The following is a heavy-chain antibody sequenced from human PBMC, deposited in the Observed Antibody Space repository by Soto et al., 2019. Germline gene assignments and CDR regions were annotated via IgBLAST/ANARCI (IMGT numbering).Heavy chain of an antibody. CDR1: GFTFSSYS. CDR2: ISSTSSYI. D-gene: IGHD6-6*01. J-gene: IGHJ4*02. Sequence: GGSLRLSCAASGFTFSSYSMNWVRQAPGKGLEWVSSISSTSSYIYYADSLKGRFTISRDNAKNSLFLQMNSLRAEDTAVYYCARRYSSSLDYWGQGTLVTVSS. V-gene: IGHV3-21*01. CDR3: ARRYSSSLDY.